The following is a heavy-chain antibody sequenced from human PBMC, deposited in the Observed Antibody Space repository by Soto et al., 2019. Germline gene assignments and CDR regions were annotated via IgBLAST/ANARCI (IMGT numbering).Heavy chain of an antibody. V-gene: IGHV3-48*01. Sequence: EVQLVESGGGLVQPGGSLRLSCAASGFTFISYSMNWVRQAPGKGLEWVSYISSGGSIVYYADSVKGRLTISRDNAKNSLYLQMNSLRAEDTAVYYCAKDAPGGRYVDYWGQGTLVTVSS. D-gene: IGHD1-26*01. CDR1: GFTFISYS. J-gene: IGHJ4*02. CDR2: ISSGGSIV. CDR3: AKDAPGGRYVDY.